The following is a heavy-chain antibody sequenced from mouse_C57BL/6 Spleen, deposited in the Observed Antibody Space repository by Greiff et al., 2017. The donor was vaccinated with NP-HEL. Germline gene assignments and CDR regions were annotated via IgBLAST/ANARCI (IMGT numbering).Heavy chain of an antibody. CDR2: IYPGDGDT. CDR3: ARAPYYSNWYFDV. V-gene: IGHV1-82*01. J-gene: IGHJ1*03. Sequence: QVQLQQSGPELVKPGASVKISCKASGYAFSSSWMNWVKQRPGKGLEWIGRIYPGDGDTNYNGKFKGKATLTADKSSSTAYMQLSSLTSEDSAVYFCARAPYYSNWYFDVWGTGTTVTVSS. CDR1: GYAFSSSW. D-gene: IGHD2-5*01.